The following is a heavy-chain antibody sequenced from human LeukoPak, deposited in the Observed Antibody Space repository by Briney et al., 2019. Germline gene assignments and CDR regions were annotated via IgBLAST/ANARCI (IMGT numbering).Heavy chain of an antibody. Sequence: GGSLRLSCVGSGFTLIDAWMTWVRQAPGGGLEWVGRIKSKGDGGTIDYAEPVKCRFTISRDDSRNTLYLQMSSLKTEDTALYYSTSRRQDGWWGQGTLVTVS. V-gene: IGHV3-15*01. CDR3: TSRRQDGW. CDR2: IKSKGDGGTI. J-gene: IGHJ4*02. CDR1: GFTLIDAW. D-gene: IGHD2-15*01.